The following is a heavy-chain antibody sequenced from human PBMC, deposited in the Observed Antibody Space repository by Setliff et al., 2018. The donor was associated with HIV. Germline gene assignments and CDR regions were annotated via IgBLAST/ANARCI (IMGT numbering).Heavy chain of an antibody. CDR3: ARDMSGGDGYNHGAFDI. CDR1: GYTFTNYY. D-gene: IGHD5-12*01. J-gene: IGHJ3*02. Sequence: ASVKVSCKASGYTFTNYYIHWVRQAPGQGLEWMGIINPSGGSTTYAQNFQGRVTMTRDTSTSTVYMELRSLKSEDMAVYYCARDMSGGDGYNHGAFDIWGQGTMVTVSS. CDR2: INPSGGST. V-gene: IGHV1-46*01.